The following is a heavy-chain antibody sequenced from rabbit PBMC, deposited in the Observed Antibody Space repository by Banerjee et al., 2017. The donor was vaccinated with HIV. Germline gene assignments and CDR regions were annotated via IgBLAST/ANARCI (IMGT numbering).Heavy chain of an antibody. V-gene: IGHV1S40*01. CDR3: ARDPRDGRGGYDFDL. Sequence: QSLEESGGDLVKPGASLTLTCQASGFSLSNNYVMCWVRQAPGKGLEWIGCIFAGSSGTTYYARWAKGRFTISKTSSTTVTLQMTSLTAADTATYFCARDPRDGRGGYDFDLWGQGTLVTVS. CDR1: GFSLSNNYV. CDR2: IFAGSSGTT. J-gene: IGHJ4*01. D-gene: IGHD3-1*01.